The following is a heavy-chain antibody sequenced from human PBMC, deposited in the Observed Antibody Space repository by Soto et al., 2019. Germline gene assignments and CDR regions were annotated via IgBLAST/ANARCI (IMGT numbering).Heavy chain of an antibody. CDR1: GYTFTSYG. V-gene: IGHV1-18*01. D-gene: IGHD3-10*01. CDR2: ISAYNGNT. Sequence: ASVKVCCKASGYTFTSYGISWVRQAPGQGLEWMGWISAYNGNTNYAQKLQGRVTMTTDTSTSTAYMELRSLRSDDTAVYYCAREPMGDYYGSGSYFDYWGQGTLVTVSS. CDR3: AREPMGDYYGSGSYFDY. J-gene: IGHJ4*02.